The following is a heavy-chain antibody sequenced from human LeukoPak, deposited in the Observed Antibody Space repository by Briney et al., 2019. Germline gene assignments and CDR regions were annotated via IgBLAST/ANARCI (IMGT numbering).Heavy chain of an antibody. CDR1: GFTFSTNA. CDR2: ISGSGAST. CDR3: AKDLWKADY. D-gene: IGHD3-3*01. V-gene: IGHV3-23*01. J-gene: IGHJ4*02. Sequence: PGGSLRLSCLTSGFTFSTNAMSWVRQAPGKGLEWISGISGSGASTYYADSVTGRFTISRDNSRNTLYLQMNSLRGDDTAVYYCAKDLWKADYWGQGTLVTVSS.